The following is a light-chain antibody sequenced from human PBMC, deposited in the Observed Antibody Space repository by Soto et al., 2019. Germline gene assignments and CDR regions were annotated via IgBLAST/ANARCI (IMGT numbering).Light chain of an antibody. J-gene: IGKJ4*01. Sequence: DIQITQSPSSLSASVGDRVTITCRASQSVGNFLNWYQQKPGLPPKLLIYAASSLQSGVPSRFSGSGSGTDFTLTISSLQPEDFATYYCQQSYSTPLTFGGGTKVDIK. V-gene: IGKV1-39*01. CDR1: QSVGNF. CDR3: QQSYSTPLT. CDR2: AAS.